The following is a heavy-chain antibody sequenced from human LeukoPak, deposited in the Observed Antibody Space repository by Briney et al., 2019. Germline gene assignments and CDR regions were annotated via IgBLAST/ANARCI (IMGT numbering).Heavy chain of an antibody. Sequence: EAGGSLRLSCAAPGFTFSSYEMNWVRQAPGKGLEWVSYISSSGSTIYYADSVKGRFTISRDNAENSLYLQMNSLRAEDTAVYYCARGLYYMDVWGKGTTVTVSS. CDR3: ARGLYYMDV. D-gene: IGHD2-21*01. CDR2: ISSSGSTI. V-gene: IGHV3-48*03. J-gene: IGHJ6*03. CDR1: GFTFSSYE.